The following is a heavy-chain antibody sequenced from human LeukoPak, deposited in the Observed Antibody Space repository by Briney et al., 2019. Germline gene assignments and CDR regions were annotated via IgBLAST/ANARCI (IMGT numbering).Heavy chain of an antibody. CDR1: GGSISSSSYY. CDR3: ARTLRGLLPRTY. CDR2: IYYSGNT. Sequence: SETLSLTCTVSGGSISSSSYYWGWIRQPPGKGLEWIGSIYYSGNTNYNPSLQSRVTISVDTSKNQFSLKLTSVTAADTAVYFCARTLRGLLPRTYWGQGALVTVSS. D-gene: IGHD3-22*01. V-gene: IGHV4-39*01. J-gene: IGHJ4*02.